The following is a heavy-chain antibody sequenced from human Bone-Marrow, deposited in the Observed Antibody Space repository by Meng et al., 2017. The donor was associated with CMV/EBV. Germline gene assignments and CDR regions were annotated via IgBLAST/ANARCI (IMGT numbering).Heavy chain of an antibody. Sequence: AASGFTFSRYGMHWVRQAPGKGLEWVAVIWYDGSNKYYADSVKGRFTISRDNAKNSLYLQMNSLRAEDTAVYYCARDRWELPVPFDYWGQGTLVTVSS. V-gene: IGHV3-33*01. CDR1: GFTFSRYG. CDR2: IWYDGSNK. CDR3: ARDRWELPVPFDY. J-gene: IGHJ4*02. D-gene: IGHD1-26*01.